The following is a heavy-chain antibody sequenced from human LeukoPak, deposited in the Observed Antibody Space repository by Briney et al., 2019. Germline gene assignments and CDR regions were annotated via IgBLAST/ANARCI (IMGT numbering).Heavy chain of an antibody. Sequence: GGSLRLSCAASGFTFSSYWMTWVRQAPGKGLEWVGNIKRDGSEKYFVDSVKGRFTISRDNAKNSLYLQMNSLRAEDTAVYYCARPYYYYYYMDVWGKGTTVTISS. V-gene: IGHV3-7*01. CDR1: GFTFSSYW. CDR2: IKRDGSEK. J-gene: IGHJ6*03. CDR3: ARPYYYYYYMDV.